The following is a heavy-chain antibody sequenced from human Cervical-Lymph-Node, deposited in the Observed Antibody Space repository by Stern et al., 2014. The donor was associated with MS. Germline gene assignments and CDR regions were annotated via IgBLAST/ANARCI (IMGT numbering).Heavy chain of an antibody. D-gene: IGHD4-17*01. Sequence: QVQLVESGAEVKKPGASVKVSCRASGYKFTSYYIHWVRPAPGKGLVWMGRLNPSSGATDLAQSFQDRVTMTRDTSISTAYMELTRLTSDDTAVYYCARSITVTPLEYWGQGSLVAVSS. CDR1: GYKFTSYY. CDR2: LNPSSGAT. J-gene: IGHJ4*02. V-gene: IGHV1-2*06. CDR3: ARSITVTPLEY.